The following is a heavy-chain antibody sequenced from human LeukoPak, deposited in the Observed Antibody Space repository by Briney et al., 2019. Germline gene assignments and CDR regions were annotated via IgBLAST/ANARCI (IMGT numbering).Heavy chain of an antibody. CDR2: ISAYNGNT. D-gene: IGHD3-10*01. CDR3: ARDSGTTGEVKFDP. V-gene: IGHV1-18*01. Sequence: ASVKVSCKASGYTFTSYGISWVRQAPGQGLEWMGWISAYNGNTNYAQKLQGRVTMSIDTSTNQLSLKLSSVTAADTAVYYCARDSGTTGEVKFDPWGQGTLVTVSS. CDR1: GYTFTSYG. J-gene: IGHJ5*02.